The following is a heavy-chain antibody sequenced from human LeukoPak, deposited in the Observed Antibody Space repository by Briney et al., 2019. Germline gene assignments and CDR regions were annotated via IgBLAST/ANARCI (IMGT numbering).Heavy chain of an antibody. Sequence: ASVKVSCKASGYTFASYGISWVRQAPGQGLEWMGWISAYNGNTNYAQKLQGRVTMTTDTSTSTAYMELRSLRSDDTAVYYCARLVSYFDWLLSDYYYYYMDVWGKGTTVTVSS. J-gene: IGHJ6*03. V-gene: IGHV1-18*01. CDR1: GYTFASYG. CDR3: ARLVSYFDWLLSDYYYYYMDV. CDR2: ISAYNGNT. D-gene: IGHD3-9*01.